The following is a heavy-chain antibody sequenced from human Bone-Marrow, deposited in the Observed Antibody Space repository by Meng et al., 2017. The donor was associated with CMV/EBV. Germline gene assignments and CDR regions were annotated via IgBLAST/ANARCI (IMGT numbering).Heavy chain of an antibody. J-gene: IGHJ4*03. Sequence: SETLSLTCTVSGGSISSSTYNWGWIRQPPGKGLECIGSINYRGSTDYNPSLKSRVTMSVDTSKDQFSLRMSSVTAADTAVYYCARDYQRYTGSYVDFWGHGALVTVSS. CDR1: GGSISSSTYN. V-gene: IGHV4-39*07. CDR3: ARDYQRYTGSYVDF. CDR2: INYRGST. D-gene: IGHD2-2*01.